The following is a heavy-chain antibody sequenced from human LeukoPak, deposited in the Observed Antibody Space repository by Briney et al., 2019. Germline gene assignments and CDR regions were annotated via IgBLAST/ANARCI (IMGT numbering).Heavy chain of an antibody. CDR3: ARVGPSSSLGRWFDP. D-gene: IGHD6-6*01. CDR2: IFHSGST. J-gene: IGHJ5*02. CDR1: GDSISSGGFY. V-gene: IGHV4-30-2*01. Sequence: KPSETLSLTCTVSGDSISSGGFYWSWIRQPPGKGLEWIGYIFHSGSTSYNPSLKSRVTISIDRSKNQFPLRLNSVTAADTAVYHCARVGPSSSLGRWFDPWGQGTLVTVSS.